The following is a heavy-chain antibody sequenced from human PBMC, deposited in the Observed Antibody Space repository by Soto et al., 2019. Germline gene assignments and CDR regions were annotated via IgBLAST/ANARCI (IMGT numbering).Heavy chain of an antibody. Sequence: GGSLKLSCSSSGFTVSSYAIHWFLQAPGKGLEYVSAISSNGGSTYYADSVKGRFTISRDNSKNTLYLQMSSLRAEDTVVYYCVKFSPPLTVYYAFHPWGQGTMVT. V-gene: IGHV3-64D*08. CDR3: VKFSPPLTVYYAFHP. CDR1: GFTVSSYA. D-gene: IGHD1-20*01. CDR2: ISSNGGST. J-gene: IGHJ3*01.